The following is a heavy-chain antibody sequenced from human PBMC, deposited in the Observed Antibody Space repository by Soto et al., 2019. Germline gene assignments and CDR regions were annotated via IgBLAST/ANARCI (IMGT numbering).Heavy chain of an antibody. CDR3: ARRLYRFDTAMVLGALDY. J-gene: IGHJ4*02. CDR1: GFTFSSYA. Sequence: QVQLVESGGGVVQPGRSLRLSCAASGFTFSSYAMHWVRQAPGKGLEWVAVISYDGSNKYYADSVKGRFTISRDNSKNTLYLQMNSLRAEDTAVYYCARRLYRFDTAMVLGALDYWGQGTLVTVSS. CDR2: ISYDGSNK. V-gene: IGHV3-30-3*01. D-gene: IGHD5-18*01.